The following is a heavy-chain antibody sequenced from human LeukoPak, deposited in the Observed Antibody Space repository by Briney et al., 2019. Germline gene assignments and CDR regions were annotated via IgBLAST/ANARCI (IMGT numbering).Heavy chain of an antibody. CDR1: GFNFANHA. CDR3: AKTRPLDSSSWSHGDY. D-gene: IGHD6-13*01. J-gene: IGHJ4*02. Sequence: GGSLRLSCAASGFNFANHAMSWVRQTAGKGLEWVSAISGGGDITYYGDSVKGRFTISRDNSKNTLYLQMNSLRAEDTAVYYCAKTRPLDSSSWSHGDYWGQGTLVTVSS. CDR2: ISGGGDIT. V-gene: IGHV3-23*01.